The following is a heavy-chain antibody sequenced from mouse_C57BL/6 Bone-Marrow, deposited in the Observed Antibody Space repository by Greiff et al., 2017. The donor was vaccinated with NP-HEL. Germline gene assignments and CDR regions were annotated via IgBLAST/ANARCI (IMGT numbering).Heavy chain of an antibody. V-gene: IGHV1-82*01. CDR1: GYAFSSSW. CDR3: ERGYGNYDY. D-gene: IGHD2-10*02. J-gene: IGHJ2*01. CDR2: IYPGDGDT. Sequence: QVQLQQSGPELVKPGASVKISCKASGYAFSSSWMNWVKQRPGKGLEWIGRIYPGDGDTNYNGKFKGKATLTADKSSSTAYMQLSSLTSEDSAVYFCERGYGNYDYWGQGTTLTVSS.